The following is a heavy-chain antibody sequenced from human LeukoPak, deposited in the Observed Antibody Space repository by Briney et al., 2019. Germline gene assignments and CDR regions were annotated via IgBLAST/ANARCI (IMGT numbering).Heavy chain of an antibody. CDR1: GFTFRGAA. J-gene: IGHJ6*02. CDR2: IYIAGGT. CDR3: ARFLGRITISGVVPYGMDV. V-gene: IGHV3-53*04. Sequence: AGGSLRLSCAVSGFTFRGAAMTWVRQAPGKGLEWVSLIYIAGGTYYTDSVKGRFTISRHSSKNTLYLQMNSLRGEDTAVYYCARFLGRITISGVVPYGMDVWGQGTTVTVSS. D-gene: IGHD3-3*01.